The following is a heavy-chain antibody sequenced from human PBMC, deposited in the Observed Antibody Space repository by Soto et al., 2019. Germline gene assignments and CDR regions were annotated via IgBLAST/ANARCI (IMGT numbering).Heavy chain of an antibody. CDR1: GGSISSYY. CDR2: IYYSGST. V-gene: IGHV4-59*08. D-gene: IGHD3-9*01. Sequence: QVQLQESGPGLVKPSETLSLTCTVSGGSISSYYWSWIRQPPGKGLEWIGYIYYSGSTNYNPSLKTRVTIPVDTPKTQFSLKLSSVTAADTAVYYCARQGQYYDILTGYYKSNWFDPWGQGTLVTVSS. J-gene: IGHJ5*02. CDR3: ARQGQYYDILTGYYKSNWFDP.